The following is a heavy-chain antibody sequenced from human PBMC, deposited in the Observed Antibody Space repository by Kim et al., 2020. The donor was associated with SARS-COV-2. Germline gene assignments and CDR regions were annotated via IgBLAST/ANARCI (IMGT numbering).Heavy chain of an antibody. V-gene: IGHV1-46*01. CDR2: INPSGGST. D-gene: IGHD3-10*01. J-gene: IGHJ4*02. CDR3: ARDGDIADMVQGVILD. Sequence: ASVKVSCKASGYTFTSYYMHWVRQAPGQGLEWMGIINPSGGSTSYAQKFQGRVTMTRDTSTSTVYMELSSLRSEDTAVYYCARDGDIADMVQGVILDWGQGTLVTVSS. CDR1: GYTFTSYY.